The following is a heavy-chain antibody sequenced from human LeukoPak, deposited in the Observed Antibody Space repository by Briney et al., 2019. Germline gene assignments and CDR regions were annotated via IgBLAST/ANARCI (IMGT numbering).Heavy chain of an antibody. V-gene: IGHV3-23*01. CDR1: GFTFSNYA. D-gene: IGHD3-9*01. CDR3: AKQATGNYGIYDY. J-gene: IGHJ4*02. Sequence: GGSLRLSCAASGFTFSNYAMIWVRQAPGNGLDCVSLISGSGGSTHYVDSVKGRFTTSRDNSKNTLYLQMNSLRAEDTAVYYCAKQATGNYGIYDYWGQGTLVTVSS. CDR2: ISGSGGST.